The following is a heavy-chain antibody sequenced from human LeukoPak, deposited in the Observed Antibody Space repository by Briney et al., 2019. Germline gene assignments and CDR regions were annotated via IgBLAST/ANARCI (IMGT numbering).Heavy chain of an antibody. D-gene: IGHD2-15*01. V-gene: IGHV4-4*07. CDR3: ARGGRDCSGGSCYFNNWFDP. J-gene: IGHJ5*02. CDR1: GGSISSYY. Sequence: SETLSLTCTVSGGSISSYYWSWIRQPAGKGLEWIGRIYTSGSTNYNPSLKSRVTMSVDTSKNQFSLKLSSVTAADTAVYYCARGGRDCSGGSCYFNNWFDPWGQGTLVTVSS. CDR2: IYTSGST.